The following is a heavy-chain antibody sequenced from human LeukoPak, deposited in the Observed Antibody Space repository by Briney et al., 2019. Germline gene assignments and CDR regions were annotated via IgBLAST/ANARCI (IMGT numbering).Heavy chain of an antibody. D-gene: IGHD3-10*02. CDR3: AELGITMIGGV. V-gene: IGHV3-23*01. CDR2: ISGSGDST. J-gene: IGHJ6*04. Sequence: GGSLRLSCAASGFTFSNAWMSWVRQAPGKGLEWVSGISGSGDSTYYADSVRGRFTISRDNSKNTLYLQMNSLRAEDTAVYYCAELGITMIGGVWGKGTTVTISS. CDR1: GFTFSNAW.